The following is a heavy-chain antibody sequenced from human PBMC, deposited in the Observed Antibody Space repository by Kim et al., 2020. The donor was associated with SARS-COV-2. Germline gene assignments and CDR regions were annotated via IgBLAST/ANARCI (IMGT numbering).Heavy chain of an antibody. CDR1: GFTFSGSA. CDR2: IRIKTNNYAT. CDR3: TRTSGWYPMDV. Sequence: GGSLRLSCAASGFTFSGSAMHWVRQASGKGLEWVGCIRIKTNNYATAYAASGKCRFTISRDDSKNTAYLQMNSLKTEDTAVYSCTRTSGWYPMDVWGQGTTVTLSS. D-gene: IGHD6-19*01. V-gene: IGHV3-73*01. J-gene: IGHJ6*02.